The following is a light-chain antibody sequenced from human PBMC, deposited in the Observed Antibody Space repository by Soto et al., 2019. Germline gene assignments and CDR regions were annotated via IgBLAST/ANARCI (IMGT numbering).Light chain of an antibody. CDR1: QSCSSY. CDR2: GAS. J-gene: IGKJ4*01. Sequence: IVLTQSPGTLSFSPGERATLSCRASQSCSSYLAWYQQKPGQAPRLLMYGASSRATGTPDRFSGSGSGTDFTLTIGRLEPEDFAVYYCKQYGSSPLTFGGGTKVDIX. V-gene: IGKV3-20*01. CDR3: KQYGSSPLT.